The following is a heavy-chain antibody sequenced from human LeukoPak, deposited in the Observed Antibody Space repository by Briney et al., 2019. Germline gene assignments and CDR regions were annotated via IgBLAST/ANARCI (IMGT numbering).Heavy chain of an antibody. CDR1: GGSISSSNW. CDR2: IYHSGST. CDR3: ARVPSMSGYYYQNYYYMDV. J-gene: IGHJ6*03. Sequence: SETLSLTCAVSGGSISSSNWWSWVRQPPGKGLEWIGEIYHSGSTNYNPSLKSRVTISVDKSKNQFSLKLSSVTAADTAVYYCARVPSMSGYYYQNYYYMDVWGKGTTVTVSS. V-gene: IGHV4-4*02. D-gene: IGHD3-22*01.